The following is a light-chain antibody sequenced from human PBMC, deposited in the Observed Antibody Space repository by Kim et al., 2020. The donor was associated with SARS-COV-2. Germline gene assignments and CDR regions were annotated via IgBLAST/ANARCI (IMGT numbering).Light chain of an antibody. CDR1: QSISSW. V-gene: IGKV1-5*03. J-gene: IGKJ2*01. CDR2: KAS. CDR3: QQYNSYSYT. Sequence: SASVGDRVTITCRASQSISSWLAWYQQKPGKAPKLLIYKASSLESGVPSRFSGSGSGTEFTLTISSLQPDVFATYYCQQYNSYSYTFGQGTKLEI.